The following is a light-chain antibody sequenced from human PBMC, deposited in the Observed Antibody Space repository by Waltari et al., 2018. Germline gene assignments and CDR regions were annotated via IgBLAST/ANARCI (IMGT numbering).Light chain of an antibody. V-gene: IGKV1-17*01. CDR1: QGISSY. Sequence: DIQMTQSPSSLSASVGDTVTITRRASQGISSYLNWFQQKPGKAPKLLIYAATTLQSGVPSRFSGSGSGTEFTLTISSLQPEDFAAYYCLQHNSYPRTFGQGTKVEIK. CDR3: LQHNSYPRT. CDR2: AAT. J-gene: IGKJ1*01.